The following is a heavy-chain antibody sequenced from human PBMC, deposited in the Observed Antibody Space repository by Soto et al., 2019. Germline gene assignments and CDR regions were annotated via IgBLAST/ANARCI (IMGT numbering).Heavy chain of an antibody. D-gene: IGHD5-18*01. CDR3: AKGGYNYGFLFDC. CDR1: GFTFSTYA. CDR2: IDNSGGIT. J-gene: IGHJ4*02. Sequence: EVQLLESGGGLVQPGGSLRLSCAASGFTFSTYAMSWVRQAPGKGLEWVSTIDNSGGITYYADSVKGRFTISRDNSKNTLYLKMNRLRAEDTAVYYCAKGGYNYGFLFDCWGQGTLVTVSS. V-gene: IGHV3-23*05.